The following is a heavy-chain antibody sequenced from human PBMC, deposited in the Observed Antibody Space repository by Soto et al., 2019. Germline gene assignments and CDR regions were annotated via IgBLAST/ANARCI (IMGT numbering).Heavy chain of an antibody. CDR2: ISGSGGIT. Sequence: GGSLRLSCAASGFTFSSYAMSCVRQAPGKGLEWVSAISGSGGITYYADSVKGRFTISRDNSKNTLYMQMNSLRAEETAVYYCAKDHGGIAARSEYFQHWGQGTLVTVSS. J-gene: IGHJ1*01. D-gene: IGHD6-6*01. V-gene: IGHV3-23*01. CDR3: AKDHGGIAARSEYFQH. CDR1: GFTFSSYA.